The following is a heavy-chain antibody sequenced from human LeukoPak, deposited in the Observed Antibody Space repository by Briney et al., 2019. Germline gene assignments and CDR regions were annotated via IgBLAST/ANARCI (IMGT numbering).Heavy chain of an antibody. Sequence: PGGSLRPSCEASGFTFSSYGMHWVRQAPGKGLVWVSGINSDGRVTRYAESVKGRFTISRGNAKNTLYLQMNSLRAEDTALYYCARCYYDIMTGDFTPYYYYGMDVWGQGTTVTVSS. V-gene: IGHV3-74*01. CDR2: INSDGRVT. CDR1: GFTFSSYG. D-gene: IGHD3-9*01. CDR3: ARCYYDIMTGDFTPYYYYGMDV. J-gene: IGHJ6*02.